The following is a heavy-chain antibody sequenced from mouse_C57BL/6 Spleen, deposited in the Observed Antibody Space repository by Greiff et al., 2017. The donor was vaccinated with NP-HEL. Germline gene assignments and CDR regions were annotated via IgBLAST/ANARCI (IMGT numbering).Heavy chain of an antibody. CDR3: AREDRNPDFDV. CDR1: GYAFSSSW. J-gene: IGHJ1*03. CDR2: IYPGDGDT. Sequence: VQLVESGPELVKPGASVKISCKASGYAFSSSWMNWVKQRPGQGLEWIGRIYPGDGDTNYNGKFKGKATLTADKSSSTAYLQLSSPASDEAAVYVCAREDRNPDFDVWGTGTTVTVSS. V-gene: IGHV1-82*01. D-gene: IGHD2-14*01.